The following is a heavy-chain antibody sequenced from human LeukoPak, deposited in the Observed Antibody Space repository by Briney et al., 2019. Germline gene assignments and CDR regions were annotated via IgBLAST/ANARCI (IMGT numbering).Heavy chain of an antibody. CDR3: ARRIVATSNWFDP. D-gene: IGHD5-12*01. CDR1: GYTFTSYG. Sequence: ASVNVSCEASGYTFTSYGISWVRQAPGQGLEWMGWISAYNGNTNYAQKLQGRVTMTTDTSTSTAYMELRSLRSDDTAVYYCARRIVATSNWFDPWGQGTLVTVSS. J-gene: IGHJ5*02. CDR2: ISAYNGNT. V-gene: IGHV1-18*01.